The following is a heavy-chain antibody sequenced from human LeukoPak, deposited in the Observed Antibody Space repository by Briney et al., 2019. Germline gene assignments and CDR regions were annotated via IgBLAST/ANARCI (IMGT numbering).Heavy chain of an antibody. D-gene: IGHD2-2*01. CDR1: GGTVSSGSYY. V-gene: IGHV4-61*01. J-gene: IGHJ6*02. CDR3: ARGGVVVPAAIADV. CDR2: IDYSGST. Sequence: SETPSLTCTVSGGTVSSGSYYWSWIRQPPGKGLEWIGYIDYSGSTNYNPSLKSRVTISVDTSKNQFSLKLSSVTAADTAVYYCARGGVVVPAAIADVWGQGTTVTVSS.